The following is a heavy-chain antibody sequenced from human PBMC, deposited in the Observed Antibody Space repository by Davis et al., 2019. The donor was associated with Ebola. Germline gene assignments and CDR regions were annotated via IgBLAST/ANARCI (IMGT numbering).Heavy chain of an antibody. J-gene: IGHJ4*02. V-gene: IGHV3-23*01. CDR1: GFTFSSFG. D-gene: IGHD3-3*01. Sequence: PGGSLRPSCAASGFTFSSFGMRWLRQAPGKGLECISAMSASGGVTHYADSVKGRFAISRDNSKNTLYLQMNSLRAEDTAVYYCARDRLSHDFWYTPLPPEYCDYWGQGTLVTVSS. CDR2: MSASGGVT. CDR3: ARDRLSHDFWYTPLPPEYCDY.